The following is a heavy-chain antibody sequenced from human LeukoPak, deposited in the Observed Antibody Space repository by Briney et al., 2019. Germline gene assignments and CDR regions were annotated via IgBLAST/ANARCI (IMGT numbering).Heavy chain of an antibody. CDR2: TYYRSKWYK. V-gene: IGHV6-1*01. Sequence: SQTLSLTCAISGDIVSSNSATWNWIRQSPSRGLEWLGRTYYRSKWYKYYAVSVKGRITINLDTSKNQFSLQLNSVTPEDTAVYYCARGPSYFQHWGQGTLVTVSS. J-gene: IGHJ1*01. CDR1: GDIVSSNSAT. CDR3: ARGPSYFQH.